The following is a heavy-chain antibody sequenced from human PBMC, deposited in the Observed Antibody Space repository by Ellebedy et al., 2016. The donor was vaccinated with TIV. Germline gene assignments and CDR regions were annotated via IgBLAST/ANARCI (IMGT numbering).Heavy chain of an antibody. CDR1: GFTFSSHA. J-gene: IGHJ4*02. V-gene: IGHV3-30*04. CDR2: ISYDGSNK. D-gene: IGHD1/OR15-1a*01. Sequence: PGGSLRLSCAASGFTFSSHAMYWVRQTPGKGLEWVAVISYDGSNKVYADSVKGRFTISRDDSQGTRYLHMTTLTTEDTAVYYCAVCTTYFFGTATSPSYFDHWGQGALVTVSS. CDR3: AVCTTYFFGTATSPSYFDH.